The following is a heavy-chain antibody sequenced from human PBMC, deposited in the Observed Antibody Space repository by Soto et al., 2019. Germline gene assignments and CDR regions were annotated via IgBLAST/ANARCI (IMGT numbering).Heavy chain of an antibody. J-gene: IGHJ6*03. CDR2: IYYSGNT. CDR1: GGSISSYY. Sequence: PSETLSLTCTASGGSISSYYWSWIRQPPGKGLEWIGYIYYSGNTNYNPSLKSRVTISVDTSKNQFSLKLSSVTAADTPVYYCARLAYSTSSGYYYYYMDVWGKGTTVTVS. D-gene: IGHD6-6*01. V-gene: IGHV4-59*01. CDR3: ARLAYSTSSGYYYYYMDV.